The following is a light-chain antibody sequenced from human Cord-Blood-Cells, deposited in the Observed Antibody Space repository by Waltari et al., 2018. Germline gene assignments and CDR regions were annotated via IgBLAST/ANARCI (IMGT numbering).Light chain of an antibody. Sequence: QSALTQPRSVSGSPGQSVTIPCTGTSSDVGGYNYVSWYQQHPGKAPKLMIYDVSKRPSGAPDRFPGPKSGHTASLTISGLQAEDEADYYCCSYAGSYTVVFGGGTKLTVL. V-gene: IGLV2-11*01. CDR3: CSYAGSYTVV. CDR2: DVS. J-gene: IGLJ2*01. CDR1: SSDVGGYNY.